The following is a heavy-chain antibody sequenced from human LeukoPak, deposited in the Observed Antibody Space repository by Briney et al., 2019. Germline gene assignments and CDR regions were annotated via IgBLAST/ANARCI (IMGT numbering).Heavy chain of an antibody. Sequence: PGGTLRLACAASGFTFSSYGMSWVRQAPGKGLEWVSAISGSGGSTYYADSVKGRFTISRDNSKNTLYLQMNSLRAEDTAVYYCARIVDTAMVNYFDYWGQGTLVTVSS. CDR2: ISGSGGST. J-gene: IGHJ4*02. V-gene: IGHV3-23*01. D-gene: IGHD5-18*01. CDR1: GFTFSSYG. CDR3: ARIVDTAMVNYFDY.